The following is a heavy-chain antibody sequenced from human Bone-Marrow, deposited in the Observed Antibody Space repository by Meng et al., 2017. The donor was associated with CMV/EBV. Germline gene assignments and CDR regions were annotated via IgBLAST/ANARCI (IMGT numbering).Heavy chain of an antibody. V-gene: IGHV1-2*02. D-gene: IGHD6-19*01. CDR3: ATHSSGWPYYFDY. CDR2: INPNSGGT. CDR1: GYTFTSYG. Sequence: ASVKVSCKASGYTFTSYGISWVRQAPGQGLEWMGWINPNSGGTNYAQKFQGRVTMTRDTSISTAYMELSRLRSDDTAVYYCATHSSGWPYYFDYWGQGTLVTVSP. J-gene: IGHJ4*02.